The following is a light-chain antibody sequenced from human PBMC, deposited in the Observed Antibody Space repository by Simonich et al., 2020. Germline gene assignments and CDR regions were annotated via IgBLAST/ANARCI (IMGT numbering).Light chain of an antibody. CDR1: NIGSKS. Sequence: SYVLTQPPSVSVAPGKTARITCGGNNIGSKSVHWYQQMPCQAPVLVVYDDSDRPSGIPELFSGSNSGNTATLTISRVEAGDEADYYCQVWDSSSDHVVFGGGTKLTVL. CDR2: DDS. V-gene: IGLV3-21*03. CDR3: QVWDSSSDHVV. J-gene: IGLJ2*01.